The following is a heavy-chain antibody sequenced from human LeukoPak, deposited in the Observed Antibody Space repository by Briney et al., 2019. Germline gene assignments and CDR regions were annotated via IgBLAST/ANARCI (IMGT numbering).Heavy chain of an antibody. Sequence: GGSLRLSCAASGFTFSSYSMNWVRQAPGKGLEWVSSISSSSSYIYHADSVKGRFTISRDNAKNSLYLQMNSLRAEDTAVYYCVRDWSGYGSGSYYNPISMDVWGKGTTVTVSS. CDR2: ISSSSSYI. J-gene: IGHJ6*04. CDR1: GFTFSSYS. CDR3: VRDWSGYGSGSYYNPISMDV. D-gene: IGHD3-10*01. V-gene: IGHV3-21*01.